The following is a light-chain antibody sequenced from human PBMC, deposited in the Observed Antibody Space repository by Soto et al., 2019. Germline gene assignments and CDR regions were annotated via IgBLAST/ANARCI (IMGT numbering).Light chain of an antibody. J-gene: IGKJ1*01. CDR2: TAS. Sequence: DIQMTQSPSTLSASVGDRVTITCRASQSVSSWLAWYQQKPGKAPNLLIYTASSLESGVPSRFSGSGSGTEFSLTISSLQPDDFGSYYCQHLRTFGQGTKVDIK. V-gene: IGKV1-5*03. CDR1: QSVSSW. CDR3: QHLRT.